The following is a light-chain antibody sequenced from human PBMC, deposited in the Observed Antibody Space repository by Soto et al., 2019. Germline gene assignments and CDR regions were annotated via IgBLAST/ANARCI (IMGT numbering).Light chain of an antibody. V-gene: IGKV3-20*01. CDR3: QQYGDSPLT. CDR1: QSVSSSY. J-gene: IGKJ4*01. Sequence: IVLTQSPGTLSFSPGEMATLSCRASQSVSSSYLSWYQQKPGQAPRLLIYGASDRATGIPDRFSASGSGTDFTLTISRLEPQDFAIYYCQQYGDSPLTFGGGTKVDTK. CDR2: GAS.